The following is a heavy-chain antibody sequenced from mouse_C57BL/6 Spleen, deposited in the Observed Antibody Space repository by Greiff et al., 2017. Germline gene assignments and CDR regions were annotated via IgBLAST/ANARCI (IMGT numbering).Heavy chain of an antibody. CDR3: ARGDGPFDY. D-gene: IGHD2-3*01. CDR1: GYAFSSSW. J-gene: IGHJ2*01. CDR2: IYPGDGDT. Sequence: VKLMESGPELVKPGASVKISCKASGYAFSSSWMNWVKQRPGKGLEWIGRIYPGDGDTNYNGKFKGKATLTADKSSSTAYMQLSSLTSEDSAVYFCARGDGPFDYWGQGTTLTVSS. V-gene: IGHV1-82*01.